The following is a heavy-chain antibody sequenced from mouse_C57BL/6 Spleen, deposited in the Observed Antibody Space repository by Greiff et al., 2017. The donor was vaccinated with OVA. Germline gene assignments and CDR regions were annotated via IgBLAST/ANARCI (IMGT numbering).Heavy chain of an antibody. J-gene: IGHJ3*01. CDR2: INPNNGGT. V-gene: IGHV1-26*01. CDR3: ARYYYGWFAY. Sequence: VQLQQSGPELVKPGASVKISCKASGYTFTDYYMNWVKQSHGKSLEWIGDINPNNGGTSYNQKFKGKATLTVDKSSSTAYMELRSLTSEDAAVYYCARYYYGWFAYWGQGTLVTVSA. D-gene: IGHD1-1*01. CDR1: GYTFTDYY.